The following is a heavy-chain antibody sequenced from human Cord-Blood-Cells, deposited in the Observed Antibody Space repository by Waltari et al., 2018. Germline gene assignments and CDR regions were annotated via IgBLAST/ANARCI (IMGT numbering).Heavy chain of an antibody. Sequence: QVQLQESGPGLVKPSQTLSLTCTVSGGSISSGGYYWSWIRQHPGKGLEWIGYIYYSGSTHYNPSLKGRVTISVDTSKNQFSLKLSSVTAADTAVYYCARDGRGGDWGNFDYWGQGTLVTVSS. V-gene: IGHV4-31*03. CDR2: IYYSGST. J-gene: IGHJ4*02. CDR3: ARDGRGGDWGNFDY. CDR1: GGSISSGGYY. D-gene: IGHD2-21*01.